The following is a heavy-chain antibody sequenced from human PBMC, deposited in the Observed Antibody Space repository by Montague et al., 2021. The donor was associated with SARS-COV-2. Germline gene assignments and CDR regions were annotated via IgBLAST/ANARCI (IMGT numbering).Heavy chain of an antibody. CDR1: GYSFTTHW. CDR2: IYPGDSDT. CDR3: ARLVLLQGDLDQ. D-gene: IGHD3-16*01. J-gene: IGHJ4*02. Sequence: QSGAEVKKPGESLRISCKGSGYSFTTHWIGWVRQMPGKGLEYMGIIYPGDSDTRYSPSFQGQVTISADESISTAYLQWSSLKASDTAVYYCARLVLLQGDLDQWGQGTLVTVSS. V-gene: IGHV5-51*01.